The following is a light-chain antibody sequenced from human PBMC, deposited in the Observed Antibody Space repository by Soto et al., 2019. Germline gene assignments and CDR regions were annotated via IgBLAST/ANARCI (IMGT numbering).Light chain of an antibody. V-gene: IGLV2-11*01. CDR1: DSDVGTYNY. Sequence: QSALTQPRSVSGSPGQSVTISCTGTDSDVGTYNYVSWYQQHPGKAPKLMIYDVSKRPSGVPDRFSGSKSGNTASLTISGLQAEDEADYYCFSYAGYYTLRFGGGTKLTVL. CDR2: DVS. J-gene: IGLJ2*01. CDR3: FSYAGYYTLR.